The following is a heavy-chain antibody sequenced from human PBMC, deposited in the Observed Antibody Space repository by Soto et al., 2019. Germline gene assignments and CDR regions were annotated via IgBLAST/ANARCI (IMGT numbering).Heavy chain of an antibody. J-gene: IGHJ4*02. D-gene: IGHD3-16*01. Sequence: QVQLVESGVGVVHPGVSLRLSCAASSFPISGHAMLWVRQAPGKGLEWLAVISYDGSDKFYGDSVKGRFTISRDNSKNTLFLQVHILREEDTPVSYCASWGHRASTDYDGSLAPYDFWGQGNLV. V-gene: IGHV3-30*03. CDR3: ASWGHRASTDYDGSLAPYDF. CDR2: ISYDGSDK. CDR1: SFPISGHA.